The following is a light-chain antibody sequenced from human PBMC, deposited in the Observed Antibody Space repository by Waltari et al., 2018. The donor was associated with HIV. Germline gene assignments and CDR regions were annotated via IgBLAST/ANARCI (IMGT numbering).Light chain of an antibody. J-gene: IGLJ2*01. CDR1: RSTIGRNY. Sequence: QSVLTQPPSASGTPGQRVTISCSGSRSTIGRNYVSQSQQLPGMAPNLLLYRKNHRPSGVPDRFSGSKSGTSASLAISGLRSEDGADYYGAVWDDSLTGHVVFGGGTKLTVL. CDR3: AVWDDSLTGHVV. CDR2: RKN. V-gene: IGLV1-47*01.